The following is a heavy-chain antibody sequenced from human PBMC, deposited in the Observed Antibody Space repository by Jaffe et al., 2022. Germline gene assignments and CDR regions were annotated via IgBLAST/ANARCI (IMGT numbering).Heavy chain of an antibody. CDR1: GFTFSDHY. CDR3: ARVTNYYYYYYMDV. CDR2: TRNKANSYTT. Sequence: EVQLVESGGGLVQPGGSLRLSCAASGFTFSDHYMDWVRQAPGKGLEWVGRTRNKANSYTTEYAASVKGRFTISRDDSKNSLYLQMNSLKTEDTAVYYCARVTNYYYYYYMDVWGKGTTVTVSS. V-gene: IGHV3-72*01. J-gene: IGHJ6*03.